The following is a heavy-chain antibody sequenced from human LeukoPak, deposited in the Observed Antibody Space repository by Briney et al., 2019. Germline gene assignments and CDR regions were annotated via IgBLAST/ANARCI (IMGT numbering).Heavy chain of an antibody. V-gene: IGHV3-33*08. J-gene: IGHJ4*02. CDR1: EFTFSNYG. CDR3: ARGLGYSYGYGIDY. CDR2: IWFDGSNQ. Sequence: GGSLRLSCAASEFTFSNYGMHWVRRAPGKGPEWVAIIWFDGSNQYYAESVEGRFTVSRDNSKNTLYLQMNSLRAEDTAVYSCARGLGYSYGYGIDYWGQGTLVIASS. D-gene: IGHD5-18*01.